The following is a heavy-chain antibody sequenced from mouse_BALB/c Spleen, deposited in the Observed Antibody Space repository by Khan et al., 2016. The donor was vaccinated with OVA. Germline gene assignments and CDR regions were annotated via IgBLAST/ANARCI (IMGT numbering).Heavy chain of an antibody. D-gene: IGHD1-3*01. Sequence: QVQLKHSGPGLVAPSQSLSITCTVSGFSLTSYGVHWVRQPPGKGLEWLGVIWAGGSTTYNSALLSRLSIRKDNSKSQVFLKMNSLQTDETAMYYGARLEDIWGQGTTLTVPS. V-gene: IGHV2-9*02. CDR1: GFSLTSYG. J-gene: IGHJ2*01. CDR3: ARLEDI. CDR2: IWAGGST.